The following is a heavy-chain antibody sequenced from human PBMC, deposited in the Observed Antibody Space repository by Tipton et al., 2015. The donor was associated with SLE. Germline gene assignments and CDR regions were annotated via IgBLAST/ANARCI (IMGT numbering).Heavy chain of an antibody. CDR2: IYTSGST. V-gene: IGHV4-4*08. D-gene: IGHD2-2*03. CDR3: ATGTLVGSWYYYMDV. Sequence: TLSLTCAVYGGSFSGYFWTWIRQPPGKGLEWIGYIYTSGSTNSNPSLKSRVTISIDTSNNQFSLKLSSVTAADTAVYYCATGTLVGSWYYYMDVWGKGTTVTVSS. CDR1: GGSFSGYF. J-gene: IGHJ6*03.